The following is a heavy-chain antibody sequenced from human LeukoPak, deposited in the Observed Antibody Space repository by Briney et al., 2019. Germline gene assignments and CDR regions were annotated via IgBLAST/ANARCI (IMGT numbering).Heavy chain of an antibody. CDR2: IYSDSNT. D-gene: IGHD6-6*01. J-gene: IGHJ6*02. V-gene: IGHV3-53*01. CDR3: ARHSSSVPYYYHGLDV. CDR1: GFSVSSSY. Sequence: GGSLRLSCAASGFSVSSSYMSWVRQAPGKGLGWVSVIYSDSNTYYADSVKGRFTISRDNSKNTLYLQMNSLRAEDTAVYHCARHSSSVPYYYHGLDVWGQGTTVTVSS.